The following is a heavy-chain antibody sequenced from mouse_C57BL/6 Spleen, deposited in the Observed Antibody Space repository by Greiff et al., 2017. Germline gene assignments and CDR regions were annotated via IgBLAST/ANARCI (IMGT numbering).Heavy chain of an antibody. CDR2: IHPNSGST. V-gene: IGHV1-64*01. D-gene: IGHD2-4*01. J-gene: IGHJ3*01. CDR1: GYTFTSYW. Sequence: QVHVKQPGAELVTPGASVKLSCKASGYTFTSYWMHWVKQRPGQGLEWIGMIHPNSGSTNYNEKFKSKATLSVDKSSSTAYMQLSSLTSEYAAVYYCAREGYDYDPAWFAYWGQGTLVTVSA. CDR3: AREGYDYDPAWFAY.